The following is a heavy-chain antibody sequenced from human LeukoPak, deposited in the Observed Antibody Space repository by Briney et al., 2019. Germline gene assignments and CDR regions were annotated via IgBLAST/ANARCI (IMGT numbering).Heavy chain of an antibody. J-gene: IGHJ3*02. CDR2: ISSSSSYI. CDR1: GFTFSSYS. D-gene: IGHD6-13*01. CDR3: ARASGYSSSWYAFDI. Sequence: GGSLRLSCAASGFTFSSYSMNWVRQAPGKGLEWVSSISSSSSYIYYADSVKGRFTIPRDNAKNSLYLQMNSLRAEDTAVYYCARASGYSSSWYAFDIWGQGTMVTVSS. V-gene: IGHV3-21*01.